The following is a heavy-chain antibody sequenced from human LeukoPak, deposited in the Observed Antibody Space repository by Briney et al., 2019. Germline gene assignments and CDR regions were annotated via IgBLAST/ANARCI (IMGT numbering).Heavy chain of an antibody. J-gene: IGHJ4*02. CDR2: IKGDGIST. Sequence: PGGSLRLSCSASGLTFSSYAMHWVRHAPGQGLVWVSRIKGDGISTNYADSVKGRFTISRDIAKNTLYLQMNSLRAEDTGVYYCAKDHYWSIDYWGRGTLVTVSS. D-gene: IGHD3-3*01. CDR3: AKDHYWSIDY. V-gene: IGHV3-74*01. CDR1: GLTFSSYA.